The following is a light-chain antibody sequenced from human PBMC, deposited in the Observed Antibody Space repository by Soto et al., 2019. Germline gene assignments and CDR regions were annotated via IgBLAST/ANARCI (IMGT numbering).Light chain of an antibody. V-gene: IGKV3-15*01. CDR2: GAS. Sequence: EIMMTQSPGTLSVSPGEGATLSCTASQSVNLNLAWYQQKPGQPPRILLYGASTRATGIPVRFLGSGSATEFTLTISSLQSEESAVYYGHQYNSWPRGTFGPGTKVEIK. CDR1: QSVNLN. CDR3: HQYNSWPRGT. J-gene: IGKJ3*01.